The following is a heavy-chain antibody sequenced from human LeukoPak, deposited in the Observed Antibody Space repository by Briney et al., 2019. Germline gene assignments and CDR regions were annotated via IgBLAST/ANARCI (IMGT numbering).Heavy chain of an antibody. J-gene: IGHJ5*02. V-gene: IGHV4-59*08. CDR2: IYYSGST. Sequence: SETLSLTCTVSGGSISSYYGSWIRQPPGKGLEWIGYIYYSGSTNYNPSLKSRVTISVDTSKNQFSLKLSSVTAADTAVYYCAIHGLSGRRGVPSAYNWFDPWGQGTLVTVSS. CDR3: AIHGLSGRRGVPSAYNWFDP. CDR1: GGSISSYY. D-gene: IGHD2-2*03.